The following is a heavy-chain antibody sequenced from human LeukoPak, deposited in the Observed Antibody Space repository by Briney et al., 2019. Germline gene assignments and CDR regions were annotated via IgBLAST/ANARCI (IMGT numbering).Heavy chain of an antibody. Sequence: GKSLTLSCVASQFRFPFSHYGMHWVRQAPGRGLEWVAVIWSDGTNQYYADSVKGRFTISRDNSKNTVYLQMNSLRAEDTAVYFCVRLRRNIWGQGTLVTVSS. CDR2: IWSDGTNQ. V-gene: IGHV3-33*01. J-gene: IGHJ4*02. D-gene: IGHD1/OR15-1a*01. CDR3: VRLRRNI. CDR1: QFRFPFSHYG.